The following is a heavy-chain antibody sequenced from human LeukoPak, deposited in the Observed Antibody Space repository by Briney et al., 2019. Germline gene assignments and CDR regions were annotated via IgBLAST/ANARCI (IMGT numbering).Heavy chain of an antibody. CDR2: INHSGST. V-gene: IGHV4-34*01. CDR3: ARGRGNFDY. Sequence: KPSETLSLTCAVYGGSFSGYYWSWIRQPPGKGLEWIGEINHSGSTNYNPSLKSRVTISVDTSKNQFSLKLSSVTAADTAVYYCARGRGNFDYWSQGTLVTVFS. J-gene: IGHJ4*02. CDR1: GGSFSGYY.